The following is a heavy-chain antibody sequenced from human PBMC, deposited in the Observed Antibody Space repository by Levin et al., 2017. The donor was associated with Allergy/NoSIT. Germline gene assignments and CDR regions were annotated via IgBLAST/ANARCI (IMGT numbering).Heavy chain of an antibody. J-gene: IGHJ4*02. V-gene: IGHV3-30*03. CDR1: GFTFSSYG. CDR3: ASMIAVAGGVDY. CDR2: ISYDGSNK. D-gene: IGHD6-19*01. Sequence: PGGSLRLSCAASGFTFSSYGMHWVRQAPGKGLEWVAVISYDGSNKYYADSVKGRFTISRDNSKNTLYLQMNSLRAEDTAVYYCASMIAVAGGVDYWGQGTLVTVSS.